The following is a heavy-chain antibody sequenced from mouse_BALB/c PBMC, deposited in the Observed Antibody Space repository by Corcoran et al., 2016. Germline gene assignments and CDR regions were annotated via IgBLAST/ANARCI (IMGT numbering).Heavy chain of an antibody. CDR3: ANWDWYFDV. J-gene: IGHJ1*01. CDR1: GFNINDTY. Sequence: EDQLQQSGAELVKPGASVKLSCTSSGFNINDTYMHWVQQRPEQCLAWIGRIDPANGNTKYDPKFQGKATITADTSSNTAYLQLSSLTSEDTAVYYCANWDWYFDVWGAGTTVTVS. D-gene: IGHD4-1*01. CDR2: IDPANGNT. V-gene: IGHV14-3*02.